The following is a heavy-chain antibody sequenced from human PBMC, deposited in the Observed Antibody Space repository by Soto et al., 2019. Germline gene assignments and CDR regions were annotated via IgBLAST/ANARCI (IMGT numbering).Heavy chain of an antibody. CDR2: ISPIFGTA. V-gene: IGHV1-69*06. CDR1: GGTFSSYA. D-gene: IGHD3-22*01. Sequence: QVQLVQSGAEVKKPGSSVKVSCKASGGTFSSYAISWVRQAPGQGLEWMGGISPIFGTANYAQKFQGRVTITADKSTSTAYRELSRLSSEDTAVYYCASRSGRYDSSGYYFSYWGQGTLVTVSS. CDR3: ASRSGRYDSSGYYFSY. J-gene: IGHJ4*02.